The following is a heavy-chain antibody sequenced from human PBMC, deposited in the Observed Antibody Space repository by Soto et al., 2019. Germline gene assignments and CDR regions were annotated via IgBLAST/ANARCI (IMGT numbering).Heavy chain of an antibody. CDR3: ATTGTTGYYFDY. J-gene: IGHJ4*02. CDR2: IYPGDSDT. D-gene: IGHD1-1*01. CDR1: AYTFTSNW. Sequence: EVQLVQSGAEVKEPGESLKISCKGSAYTFTSNWIGCVRQMPGKGLEWMGIIYPGDSDTRYSPSFQGQVTISVDKSISAVYLQCSSLKASDSAMYYCATTGTTGYYFDYWGQGTLVIVSP. V-gene: IGHV5-51*01.